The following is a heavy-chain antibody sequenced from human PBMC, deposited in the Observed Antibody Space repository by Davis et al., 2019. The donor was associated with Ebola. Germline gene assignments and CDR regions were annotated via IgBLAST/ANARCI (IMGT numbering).Heavy chain of an antibody. J-gene: IGHJ6*02. CDR1: GGSISSYY. CDR2: IYYSGST. D-gene: IGHD3-3*01. Sequence: PGGSLRLSCTVSGGSISSYYWSWIRQPPGKGPEWIGYIYYSGSTNYNPSIKSRVTISVDTSKNQFSLKLSSVTAADTAVYYCARQTDFWGYGMDVWGQGTTVTVSS. V-gene: IGHV4-59*08. CDR3: ARQTDFWGYGMDV.